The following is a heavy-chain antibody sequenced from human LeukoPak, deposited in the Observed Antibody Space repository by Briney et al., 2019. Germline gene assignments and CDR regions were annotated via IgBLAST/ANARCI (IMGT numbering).Heavy chain of an antibody. Sequence: SQTLSLTCTVSGGSISSGSYYWSWIRQPAGKGLEWIGRIYTSGSTNYNPSLKSRVTISVDTSKNQFPLKLSSVTAADTAVYYCAREGYYDSSGYTLFDYWGQGTLVTVSS. CDR2: IYTSGST. J-gene: IGHJ4*02. D-gene: IGHD3-22*01. V-gene: IGHV4-61*02. CDR1: GGSISSGSYY. CDR3: AREGYYDSSGYTLFDY.